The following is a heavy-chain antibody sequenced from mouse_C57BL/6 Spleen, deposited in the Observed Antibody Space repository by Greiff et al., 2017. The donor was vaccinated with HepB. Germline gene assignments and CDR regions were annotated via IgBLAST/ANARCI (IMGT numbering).Heavy chain of an antibody. Sequence: VQLVESGAELVKPGASVKISCKASGYAFSSYWMNWVKQRPGKGLEWIGQIYPGDGDTNYNGKFKGKATLTADKSSSTAYMQLSSLTSEDSAVYFCARIRTTGSSSYWYFDVWGTGTTVTVSS. V-gene: IGHV1-80*01. J-gene: IGHJ1*03. CDR2: IYPGDGDT. CDR3: ARIRTTGSSSYWYFDV. D-gene: IGHD1-1*01. CDR1: GYAFSSYW.